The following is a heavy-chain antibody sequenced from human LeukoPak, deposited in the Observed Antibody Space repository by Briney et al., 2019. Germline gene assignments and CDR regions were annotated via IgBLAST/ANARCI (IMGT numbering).Heavy chain of an antibody. D-gene: IGHD6-13*01. CDR1: GFTLSTYG. CDR2: IWNDGSNK. Sequence: GRSLRLSCAASGFTLSTYGMYWVRQAPGKGLEWVAVIWNDGSNKHYADSVKGRFTISRDNSKNTLDLQMNSLRAEDTAVYYCAKDLSSSWFEGLDNWGQGTLVTVSS. J-gene: IGHJ4*02. V-gene: IGHV3-33*06. CDR3: AKDLSSSWFEGLDN.